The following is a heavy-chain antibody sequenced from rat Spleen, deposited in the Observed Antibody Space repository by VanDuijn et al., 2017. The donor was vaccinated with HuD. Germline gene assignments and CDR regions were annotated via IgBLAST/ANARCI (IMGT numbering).Heavy chain of an antibody. CDR2: MWYDGDT. V-gene: IGHV2-15*01. Sequence: QVQLKESGPGLVQPSETLSLTCTVSGFSLTSYSVSWVRQPSGKSPEWMGRMWYDGDTAYNSALKSRLSISRYTSKSQVLLKMNSLQTEDTAIYFCTRAPGGYTFFDYWGQGVMVTVSS. CDR1: GFSLTSYS. CDR3: TRAPGGYTFFDY. J-gene: IGHJ2*01. D-gene: IGHD1-11*01.